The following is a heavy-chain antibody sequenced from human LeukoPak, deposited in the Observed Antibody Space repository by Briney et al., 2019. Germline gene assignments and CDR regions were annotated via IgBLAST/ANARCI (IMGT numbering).Heavy chain of an antibody. CDR3: ARDYYDSSGYYLPNAFDI. J-gene: IGHJ3*02. V-gene: IGHV1-18*01. Sequence: ASVKVSCKASGYTFTSYHITWVRQAPGQGLEWMGWISAYNGNTNYAQKLQGRVTMTTDTSTSTTYMELRSLRSDDTAVYYCARDYYDSSGYYLPNAFDIWGQGTTVTVS. CDR2: ISAYNGNT. D-gene: IGHD3-22*01. CDR1: GYTFTSYH.